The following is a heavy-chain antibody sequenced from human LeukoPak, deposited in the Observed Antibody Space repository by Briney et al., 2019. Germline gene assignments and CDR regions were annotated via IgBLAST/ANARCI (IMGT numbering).Heavy chain of an antibody. CDR3: AKHQYSISTNYYFDS. CDR1: GRSITTYY. J-gene: IGHJ4*02. V-gene: IGHV4-4*07. Sequence: PSETLSLTCSVSGRSITTYYWSWLRQPAGRGLEWIGRINTSGSTNYNPSLKSRVTMSVDTSKNQFSLKLSSVTAADTAVYYCAKHQYSISTNYYFDSWGQGTLVTVSS. D-gene: IGHD6-6*01. CDR2: INTSGST.